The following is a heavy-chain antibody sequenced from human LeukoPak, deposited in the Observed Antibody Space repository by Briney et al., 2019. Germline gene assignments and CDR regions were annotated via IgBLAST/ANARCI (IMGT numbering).Heavy chain of an antibody. J-gene: IGHJ5*02. CDR2: ISYDGSNK. CDR3: ARARGYSYGSGALDP. Sequence: GRSLRLSCAASGFTFSSYAMHWVRQAPGKGLEWVAVISYDGSNKYYADSVKGRFTISRDNSKNTLYLQMNSLRAEDTAVYYCARARGYSYGSGALDPWGQGTLVTVSS. D-gene: IGHD5-18*01. V-gene: IGHV3-30-3*01. CDR1: GFTFSSYA.